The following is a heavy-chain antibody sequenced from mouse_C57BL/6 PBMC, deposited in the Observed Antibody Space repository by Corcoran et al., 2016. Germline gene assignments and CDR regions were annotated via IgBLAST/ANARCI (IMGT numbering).Heavy chain of an antibody. J-gene: IGHJ1*03. CDR3: ARGYYWYFDV. Sequence: EVQLQQSGPELVKPGASVKISCKASGYTFTDYYMNWVKQSHGKSLEWIGVINPYNGGTSYNQKFKGKATLTVDKSSSTAYMELNSLTSEDSAVYYCARGYYWYFDVWGTGTTVTVSS. D-gene: IGHD2-2*01. V-gene: IGHV1-19*01. CDR1: GYTFTDYY. CDR2: INPYNGGT.